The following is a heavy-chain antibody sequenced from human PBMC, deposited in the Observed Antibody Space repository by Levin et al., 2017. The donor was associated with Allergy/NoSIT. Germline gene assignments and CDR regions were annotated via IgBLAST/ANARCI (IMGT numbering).Heavy chain of an antibody. CDR3: AKGGSKAIDY. V-gene: IGHV3-74*01. J-gene: IGHJ4*02. Sequence: PGESLKISCAASGFTFNNYWMHWVRQAPGKGLVWVSRISSDGSSTSYADSVKGRFTISRDNAKNTLYLQMNSLRAEDTAVYYCAKGGSKAIDYWGQGTLVTVSS. CDR2: ISSDGSST. D-gene: IGHD3-16*01. CDR1: GFTFNNYW.